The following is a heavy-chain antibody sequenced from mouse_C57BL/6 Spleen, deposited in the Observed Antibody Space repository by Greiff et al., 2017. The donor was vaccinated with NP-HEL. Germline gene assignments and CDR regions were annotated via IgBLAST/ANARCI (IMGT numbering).Heavy chain of an antibody. J-gene: IGHJ3*01. D-gene: IGHD4-1*01. Sequence: VQLQQSGAELVRPGTSVKVSCKASGYAFTNYLIEWVKQRPGQGLEWIGVINPGSGGTNYNEKFKGKATLTADKSSSTAYMQLSSLTSEDSAVYFCYWDEAYWGQGTLVTVSA. CDR1: GYAFTNYL. CDR2: INPGSGGT. V-gene: IGHV1-54*01. CDR3: YWDEAY.